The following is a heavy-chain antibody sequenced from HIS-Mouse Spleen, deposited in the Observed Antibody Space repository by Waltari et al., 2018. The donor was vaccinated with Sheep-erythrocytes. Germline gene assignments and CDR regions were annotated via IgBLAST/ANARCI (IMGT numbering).Heavy chain of an antibody. CDR2: IYYSGST. J-gene: IGHJ4*02. Sequence: QLQLQESGPGLVKPSETLSLTCTVSGGSIRSSSYYWGWIRQPPGKGLEWIGSIYYSGSTYYNPSLKSRVTISVDTSKNQFSLKLSSVTAADTAVYYCARHGYYDSNSFDYWGQGTLVTVSS. CDR1: GGSIRSSSYY. CDR3: ARHGYYDSNSFDY. D-gene: IGHD3-22*01. V-gene: IGHV4-39*01.